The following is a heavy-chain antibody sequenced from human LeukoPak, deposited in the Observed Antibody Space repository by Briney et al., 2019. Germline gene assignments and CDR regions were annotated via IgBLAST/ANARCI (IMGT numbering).Heavy chain of an antibody. CDR2: IYHSGST. CDR3: ARLGYSGYAYNMDV. J-gene: IGHJ6*03. CDR1: GYSISSGYY. Sequence: TASETLSLTCAVSGYSISSGYYWGWIRQPPGKGLEWIGSIYHSGSTYYNPSLKSRVTISVDTSKNQFSLKLSSVTAADAAVYYCARLGYSGYAYNMDVWGKGTTVTVSS. V-gene: IGHV4-38-2*01. D-gene: IGHD5-12*01.